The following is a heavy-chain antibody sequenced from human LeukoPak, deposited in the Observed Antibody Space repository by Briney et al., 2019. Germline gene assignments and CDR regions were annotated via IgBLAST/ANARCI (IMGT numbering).Heavy chain of an antibody. CDR2: ISGSGGST. Sequence: GGSLRLSCAASGSTVSSSYMSWGRQAPGKGLEWVSAISGSGGSTYYANSVKGRFTISRDNSKNTLYLQINSLRAEDMAVYYCAKSLSYCGGDCYSRALDYWGQGTLVTVSS. CDR3: AKSLSYCGGDCYSRALDY. V-gene: IGHV3-23*01. J-gene: IGHJ4*02. CDR1: GSTVSSSY. D-gene: IGHD2-21*02.